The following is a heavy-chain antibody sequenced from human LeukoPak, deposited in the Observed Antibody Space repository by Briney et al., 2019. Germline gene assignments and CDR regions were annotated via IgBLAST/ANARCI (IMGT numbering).Heavy chain of an antibody. Sequence: PGMSLRLSCAASASTFRYYGMHWVRQAPGKGLERVALIWNDGITEWYADSVQGRFTISRDNSKKTLYLQMNSLRAEDTAVYFCAREGIPAPVPVPYYFDSWGQGTLVTVSS. CDR3: AREGIPAPVPVPYYFDS. CDR1: ASTFRYYG. D-gene: IGHD6-13*01. V-gene: IGHV3-33*01. CDR2: IWNDGITE. J-gene: IGHJ4*02.